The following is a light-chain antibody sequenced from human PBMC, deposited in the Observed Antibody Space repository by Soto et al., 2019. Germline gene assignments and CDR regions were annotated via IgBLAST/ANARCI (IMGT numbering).Light chain of an antibody. Sequence: EIVLTQSPGTLSLSPGERATLSCRASQVVVTAYLHWYQHKPGQAPRLLISGASTRASGIPDRFSGSGVGTDFTLTINRLEPEDCAVYYCQQYGSSPGTFGQGTKVEIK. CDR3: QQYGSSPGT. J-gene: IGKJ1*01. CDR2: GAS. V-gene: IGKV3-20*01. CDR1: QVVVTAY.